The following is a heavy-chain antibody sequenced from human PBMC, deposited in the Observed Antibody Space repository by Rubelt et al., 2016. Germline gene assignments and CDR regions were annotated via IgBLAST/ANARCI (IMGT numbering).Heavy chain of an antibody. J-gene: IGHJ5*02. D-gene: IGHD2-2*01. V-gene: IGHV1-46*01. Sequence: QVQLVQSGAEVKKPGASLKVSCKASGFPFTNNYIHWVRQAPGQGLEWMGIINPSSGSTNYAQRFQGRVTMTRDTSTSTVYMELASLRSDDTAVYYCARTMEYCISSICYASWFDPWGQGTLVTVSS. CDR3: ARTMEYCISSICYASWFDP. CDR1: GFPFTNNY. CDR2: INPSSGST.